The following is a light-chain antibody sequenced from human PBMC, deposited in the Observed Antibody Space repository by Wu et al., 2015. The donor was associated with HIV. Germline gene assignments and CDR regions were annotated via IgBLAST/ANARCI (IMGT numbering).Light chain of an antibody. J-gene: IGKJ1*01. CDR2: KAS. CDR1: KVLIL. CDR3: QQLSIFGWT. Sequence: PSTLSDIRRKTRVTITLAGPVKVLILVGLYQQKPGKAPKLLISKASILEIGVPSRFSGSGSGREFTLTINNLQPDDFATYYCQQLSIFGWTFGRGT. V-gene: IGKV1-5*03.